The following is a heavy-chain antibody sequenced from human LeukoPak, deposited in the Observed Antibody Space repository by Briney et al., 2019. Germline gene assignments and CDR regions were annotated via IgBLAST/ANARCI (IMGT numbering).Heavy chain of an antibody. V-gene: IGHV1-18*01. D-gene: IGHD6-19*01. CDR2: ISAYNGNT. Sequence: ASVKVSCKASGYTFTSYGISWVRQAPGQGLEWMGWISAYNGNTNYAQKLQGRVTMTTDTSTSTAYMELRSLRSDDTAVYYCARGHRGQWLVLDYFVYWGQGTLVTVSS. J-gene: IGHJ4*02. CDR1: GYTFTSYG. CDR3: ARGHRGQWLVLDYFVY.